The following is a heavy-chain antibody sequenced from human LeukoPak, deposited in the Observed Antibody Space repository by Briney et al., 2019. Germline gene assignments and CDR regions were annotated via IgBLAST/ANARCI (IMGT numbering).Heavy chain of an antibody. V-gene: IGHV3-11*04. Sequence: GGSLRLSCAASGFTFSDYYMSLIRQAPGKGLEWVSYISSSGSTIYYADSVKGRFTISRDNAKNSLYLQMNSLRAEDTAVYYCARDGDCSSTSCTFVDYWGQGTLVTVSS. J-gene: IGHJ4*02. CDR1: GFTFSDYY. D-gene: IGHD2-2*03. CDR3: ARDGDCSSTSCTFVDY. CDR2: ISSSGSTI.